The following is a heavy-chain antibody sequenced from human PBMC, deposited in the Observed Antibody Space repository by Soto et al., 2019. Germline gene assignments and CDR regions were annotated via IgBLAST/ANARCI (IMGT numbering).Heavy chain of an antibody. CDR1: GFTFSSYA. CDR3: ARDMGEWSNRALDY. J-gene: IGHJ4*02. CDR2: ISYDGSNK. D-gene: IGHD3-3*01. Sequence: GGSLRLSCAASGFTFSSYAMSWVRQAPGKGLEWVAVISYDGSNKYYADSVKGRFTISRDNSKNALYLQMNSLRAEDTAVYYCARDMGEWSNRALDYWGQGTLVTVSS. V-gene: IGHV3-30-3*01.